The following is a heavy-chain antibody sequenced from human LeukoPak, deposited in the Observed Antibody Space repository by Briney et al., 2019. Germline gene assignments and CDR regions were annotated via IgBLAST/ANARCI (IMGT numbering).Heavy chain of an antibody. CDR3: ARDVGIAASGWFDP. CDR2: IYSGGST. Sequence: PGGSLRLSCAASGFTVSSNYMSWVRQAPGKGLEWVSVIYSGGSTYYADSVKGRFTISRDNSKNTLYLQMNSLRAEDTAVYYCARDVGIAASGWFDPWGQGTLVTVSS. J-gene: IGHJ5*02. D-gene: IGHD6-13*01. CDR1: GFTVSSNY. V-gene: IGHV3-53*01.